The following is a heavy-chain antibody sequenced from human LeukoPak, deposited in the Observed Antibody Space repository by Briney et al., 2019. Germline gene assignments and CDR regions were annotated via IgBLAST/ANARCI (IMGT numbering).Heavy chain of an antibody. V-gene: IGHV3-74*01. D-gene: IGHD7-27*01. CDR1: GFTFSSYW. J-gene: IGHJ4*02. CDR3: TRSTGDRSFFDY. CDR2: INSDGSSTRYADSVKGRIT. Sequence: GGSLRLSCAASGFTFSSYWMHWVRQAPGKGLVWVSRINSDGSSTRYADSVKGRITRYADSVKGRITISRDNAKNTLYLQMSSLRAEDTAVYYCTRSTGDRSFFDYWGQGTLVTVSS.